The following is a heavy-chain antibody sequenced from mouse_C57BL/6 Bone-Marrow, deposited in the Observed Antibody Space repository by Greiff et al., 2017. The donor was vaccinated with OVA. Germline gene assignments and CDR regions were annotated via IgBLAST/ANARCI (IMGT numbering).Heavy chain of an antibody. Sequence: QVQLKESGSELRSPGSSVNLSCKDFDSEVFPFAYLSWVSQKPGHGFEWIGGILPSIGRTIYGEKFEDKATLDADTLSNTAYLELNSLTSEDSAIYDCARWDGSSSFYWYFDVWGTGTTVTVSS. V-gene: IGHV15-2*01. CDR3: ARWDGSSSFYWYFDV. J-gene: IGHJ1*03. D-gene: IGHD1-1*01. CDR1: DSEVFPFAY. CDR2: ILPSIGRT.